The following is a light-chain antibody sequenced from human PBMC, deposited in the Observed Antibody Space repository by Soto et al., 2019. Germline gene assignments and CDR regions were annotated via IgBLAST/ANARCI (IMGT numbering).Light chain of an antibody. CDR2: GAS. CDR3: QQRSNWLLT. J-gene: IGKJ4*01. V-gene: IGKV3-15*01. Sequence: ASQSVSSNLVWYQHRPGQAPRLLIYGASTRATGIPARFSGSGSGTDFTLTIRSLQSEDFAVYYCQQRSNWLLTFGGGTKVDIK. CDR1: QSVSSN.